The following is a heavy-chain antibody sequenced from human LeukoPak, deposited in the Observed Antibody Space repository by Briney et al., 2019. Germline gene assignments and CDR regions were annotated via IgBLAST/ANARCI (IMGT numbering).Heavy chain of an antibody. D-gene: IGHD6-13*01. CDR1: GYSISSGYY. J-gene: IGHJ6*03. CDR3: ARVGYSSSRDYYYYMDV. V-gene: IGHV4-38-2*02. Sequence: PSETLSLTCTVSGYSISSGYYWGWLRQPPGRGLGWIGSIYHIGGTYYNPSLKSRVTISVDTSKNQFSLKLSSVTAADTAVYYCARVGYSSSRDYYYYMDVWGKGTTVTVSS. CDR2: IYHIGGT.